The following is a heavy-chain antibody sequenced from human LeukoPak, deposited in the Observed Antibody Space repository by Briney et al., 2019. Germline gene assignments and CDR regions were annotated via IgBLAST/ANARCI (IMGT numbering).Heavy chain of an antibody. CDR3: ARDIPAPGICFDY. CDR2: INGDGRNI. CDR1: GFTFSSYW. D-gene: IGHD6-13*01. Sequence: GGSLRLSCVASGFTFSSYWMHWVRQDPRKGLVWVSRINGDGRNINYADSVRGRFTISRGNAKNTLYLQMNTLRVEDTAVYYCARDIPAPGICFDYWGQGTLVTVSS. J-gene: IGHJ4*02. V-gene: IGHV3-74*01.